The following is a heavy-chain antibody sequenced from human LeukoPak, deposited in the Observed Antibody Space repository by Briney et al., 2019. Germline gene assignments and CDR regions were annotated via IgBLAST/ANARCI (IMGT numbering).Heavy chain of an antibody. CDR3: ARYYYRSGSYYYYGMDV. Sequence: ASVKVSCKASGYTFTGYGISWVRQAPGQGLEWRGWISAYNGNTNYAQKLQGRVTMTTDTSTSTAYMELRSLRSDDTAVYYCARYYYRSGSYYYYGMDVWGQGTTVTVSS. J-gene: IGHJ6*02. CDR1: GYTFTGYG. D-gene: IGHD3-10*01. CDR2: ISAYNGNT. V-gene: IGHV1-18*01.